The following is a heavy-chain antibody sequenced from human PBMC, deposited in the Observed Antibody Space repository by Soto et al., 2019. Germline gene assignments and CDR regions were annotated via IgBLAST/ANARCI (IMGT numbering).Heavy chain of an antibody. CDR2: IKPDGSDK. CDR3: ATDLNWSGT. Sequence: GGSLRLSCAASGFTFSSYWMTWVRQAPGKGLEFLATIKPDGSDKYYVDSVRGRFTISRDNAKNSLSLQMNSLGAEDTALYYCATDLNWSGTWGQGTMVTVSS. CDR1: GFTFSSYW. J-gene: IGHJ3*01. D-gene: IGHD3-3*01. V-gene: IGHV3-7*01.